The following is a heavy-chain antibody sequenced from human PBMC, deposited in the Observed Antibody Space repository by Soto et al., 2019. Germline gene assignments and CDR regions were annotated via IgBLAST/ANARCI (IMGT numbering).Heavy chain of an antibody. CDR3: AVTRGGAHPHDI. V-gene: IGHV4-59*01. Sequence: SETLSLTCNSSGGPLSSFYYSWIRQAPGKGLEWIGYIYYTGSTNYNPSLKSRVTMSVDTSKNQFSLKLASVTAADTAVYFCAVTRGGAHPHDIWGQGTMVTVSS. CDR2: IYYTGST. J-gene: IGHJ3*02. CDR1: GGPLSSFY. D-gene: IGHD2-21*02.